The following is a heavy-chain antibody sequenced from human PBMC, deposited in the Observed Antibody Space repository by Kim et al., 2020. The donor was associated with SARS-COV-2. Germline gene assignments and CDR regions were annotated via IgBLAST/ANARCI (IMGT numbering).Heavy chain of an antibody. J-gene: IGHJ4*02. V-gene: IGHV3-23*01. D-gene: IGHD3-3*01. Sequence: VKGRFTISKDNSKNTLYLQMNSLRAEETAVYYCAKEPYYDFWSGYYFDYWGQGTLVTVSS. CDR3: AKEPYYDFWSGYYFDY.